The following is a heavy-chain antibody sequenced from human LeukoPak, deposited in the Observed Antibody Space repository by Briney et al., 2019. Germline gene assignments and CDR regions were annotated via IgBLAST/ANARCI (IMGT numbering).Heavy chain of an antibody. D-gene: IGHD2-2*02. CDR1: GFTFSSYS. J-gene: IGHJ4*02. Sequence: GGSLRLSCAASGFTFSSYSMNWVRQAPGKGLEWVAVISYDGSNKYYADSVKGRFTISRDNSKNTLYLQMNSLRAEDTAVYYCARDQGGKARTQAPPPKPLRYRSGDEVSTAAIGAPTYYFDYWGQGTLVTVSS. CDR2: ISYDGSNK. V-gene: IGHV3-30*03. CDR3: ARDQGGKARTQAPPPKPLRYRSGDEVSTAAIGAPTYYFDY.